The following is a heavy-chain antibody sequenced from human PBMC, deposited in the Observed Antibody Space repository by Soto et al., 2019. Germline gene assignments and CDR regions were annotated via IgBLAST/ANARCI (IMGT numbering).Heavy chain of an antibody. CDR3: ARESSSGRRDRIDY. CDR1: GSTFSNHG. CDR2: IWYDGTNR. Sequence: EGSLRLSCVASGSTFSNHGMHWVRQAPGKGLEWVTVIWYDGTNRFYADSVKGRFTISRDISENTVYLQMDSLRSEDTAVYYCARESSSGRRDRIDYWGQGTLVTVSS. J-gene: IGHJ4*02. V-gene: IGHV3-33*01. D-gene: IGHD6-19*01.